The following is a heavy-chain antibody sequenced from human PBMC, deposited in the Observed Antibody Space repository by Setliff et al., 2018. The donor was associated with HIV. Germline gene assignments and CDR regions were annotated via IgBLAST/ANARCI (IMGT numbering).Heavy chain of an antibody. D-gene: IGHD6-19*01. CDR1: GYTFATYT. J-gene: IGHJ3*02. CDR3: ARDRPIAVAAIDRTFGI. CDR2: IHAGNDNT. Sequence: ASVKVSCKASGYTFATYTMHWVRQAPGQRLEWMGWIHAGNDNTKFSQKFQGRVTITRDTSASTVYMELSSLRSEDTAVYYCARDRPIAVAAIDRTFGIWGQGTMVTV. V-gene: IGHV1-3*01.